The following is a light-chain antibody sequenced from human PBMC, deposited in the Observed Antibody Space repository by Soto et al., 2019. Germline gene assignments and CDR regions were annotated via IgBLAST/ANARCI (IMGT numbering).Light chain of an antibody. J-gene: IGKJ2*01. CDR1: HPFSTW. CDR2: KAS. Sequence: IQMTQSPSTLSASVGDTVTIACRASHPFSTWVAWYQQKPGNASRLLIYKASTLESGVPSRFSGSGSGTDFTLTISILQADDFAIYYCQQYGSPPRTFGQGTKLEIK. V-gene: IGKV1-5*03. CDR3: QQYGSPPRT.